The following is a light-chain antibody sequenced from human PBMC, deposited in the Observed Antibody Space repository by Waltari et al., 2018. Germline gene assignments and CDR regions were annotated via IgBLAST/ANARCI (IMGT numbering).Light chain of an antibody. CDR1: QGLSKY. Sequence: DIQMTQSPSALSASVGDRLTITCRATQGLSKYLAWYQQKRGKVPKPLSHAASTLQSGVPSRFSGSGSGTEFTLTISGLQPEDVATYHCQKYKSAPWTFGQGTKVDIK. J-gene: IGKJ1*01. CDR3: QKYKSAPWT. V-gene: IGKV1-27*01. CDR2: AAS.